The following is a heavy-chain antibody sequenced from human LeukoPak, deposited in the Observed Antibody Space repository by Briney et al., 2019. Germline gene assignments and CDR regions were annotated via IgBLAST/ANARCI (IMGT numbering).Heavy chain of an antibody. CDR2: IIPIFGTA. CDR3: ARAPVGYYDSSGYEPNFWFDP. J-gene: IGHJ5*02. CDR1: GGTFSSYA. D-gene: IGHD3-22*01. V-gene: IGHV1-69*06. Sequence: ASVKVSCKASGGTFSSYAISWVRQAPGQGLEWMGGIIPIFGTANYAQKFQGRVTITADKSTSTAYMELSSLRSEDTAVYYCARAPVGYYDSSGYEPNFWFDPWGQGTLVTVSS.